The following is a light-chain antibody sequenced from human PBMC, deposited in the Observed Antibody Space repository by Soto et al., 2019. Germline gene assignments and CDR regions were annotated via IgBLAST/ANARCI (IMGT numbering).Light chain of an antibody. Sequence: SALTQPASVSGSPGQSITISCTGTSSDVGGYNYVSWYQQHPGKAPKLMIYDVSNRPSGVSNRFSGSKSGNTASLTISGLQAEDEADYYCSSYTSSSTLLFGTGTKVTVL. CDR3: SSYTSSSTLL. J-gene: IGLJ1*01. CDR1: SSDVGGYNY. V-gene: IGLV2-14*01. CDR2: DVS.